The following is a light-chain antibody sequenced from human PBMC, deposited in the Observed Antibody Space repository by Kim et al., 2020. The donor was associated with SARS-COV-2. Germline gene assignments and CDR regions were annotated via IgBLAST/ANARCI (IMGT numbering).Light chain of an antibody. CDR1: SSGFGGYGGYTY. CDR3: TTNANSNYI. V-gene: IGLV2-8*01. Sequence: QSALTQPPSASGSPGQSVTISCSGASSGFGGYGGYTYVSWYQQHPGNAPKLIIYEVTKRPSGVPNRFSGSKSGNTAFLTVPGLQAEDEADYYCTTNANSNYIFGAGTKVTVL. CDR2: EVT. J-gene: IGLJ1*01.